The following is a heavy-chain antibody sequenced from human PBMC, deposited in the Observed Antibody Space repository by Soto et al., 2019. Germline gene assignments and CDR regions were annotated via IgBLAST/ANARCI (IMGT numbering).Heavy chain of an antibody. CDR2: IYYSGST. Sequence: SETLSLTCTVSGGSISSYYWSWIRQPPGKGLEWIGYIYYSGSTNYNPSLKSRVTISVDTSKNQFSLKLSSVTAADTAVYYCQRYCSGGSCYGDAFDIWCQGTMVTVSS. CDR1: GGSISSYY. J-gene: IGHJ3*02. V-gene: IGHV4-59*08. CDR3: QRYCSGGSCYGDAFDI. D-gene: IGHD2-15*01.